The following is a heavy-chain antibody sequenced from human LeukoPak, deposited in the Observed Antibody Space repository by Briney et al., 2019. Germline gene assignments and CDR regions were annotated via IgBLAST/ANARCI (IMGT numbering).Heavy chain of an antibody. CDR1: GGSISSSSYY. J-gene: IGHJ4*02. CDR2: IFYSGTT. CDR3: ARRNYYDTSAYYYEDY. V-gene: IGHV4-39*01. D-gene: IGHD3-22*01. Sequence: SETLSLTCTVSGGSISSSSYYWGWIRQPPGKGLEWIGSIFYSGTTYYNPSLKSRVTISLDTSKNQFSLKLSSVTAADTAVYYCARRNYYDTSAYYYEDYWGQGTLVTVSS.